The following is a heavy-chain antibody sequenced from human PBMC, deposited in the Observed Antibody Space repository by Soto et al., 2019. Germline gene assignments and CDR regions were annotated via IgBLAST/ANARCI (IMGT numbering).Heavy chain of an antibody. CDR2: ISPYSLET. Sequence: ALEKVSSKASGYTFTNYSNTRERHATGQGLEWLGWISPYSLETDYAQKFQGRVTMTTDTSTTTTYMELRSLTSDDTAVYYCARAISTSRYNWFDPWGQGSLVTVSS. CDR3: ARAISTSRYNWFDP. D-gene: IGHD2-2*01. CDR1: GYTFTNYS. V-gene: IGHV1-18*04. J-gene: IGHJ5*02.